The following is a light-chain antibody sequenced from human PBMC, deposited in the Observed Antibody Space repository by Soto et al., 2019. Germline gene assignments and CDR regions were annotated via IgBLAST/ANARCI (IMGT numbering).Light chain of an antibody. CDR2: GNS. J-gene: IGLJ1*01. CDR3: QSYDSSLSAWV. V-gene: IGLV1-40*01. CDR1: SSNIGAGYD. Sequence: QSVLTQPPSVSGAPGQRVTISCTGSSSNIGAGYDVHWYQQLPGTAPKLLIYGNSNRPSGVPDRFSGSKSGTSASLAITGLQAEDEADYYCQSYDSSLSAWVFGTGTKLTVL.